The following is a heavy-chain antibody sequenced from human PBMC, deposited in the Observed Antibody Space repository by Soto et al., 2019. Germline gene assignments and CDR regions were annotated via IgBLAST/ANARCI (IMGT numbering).Heavy chain of an antibody. Sequence: PSETLSLTCTLSGGSISSYYWSWIRQPPGKGLEWIGYIYYSGSTNYNPSLKSRVTISVDTSKNQFSLKLSSVTAADTAAYYCARVASGWEPRFEPWGEGTLVTVSS. J-gene: IGHJ5*02. V-gene: IGHV4-59*01. CDR3: ARVASGWEPRFEP. CDR1: GGSISSYY. CDR2: IYYSGST. D-gene: IGHD1-26*01.